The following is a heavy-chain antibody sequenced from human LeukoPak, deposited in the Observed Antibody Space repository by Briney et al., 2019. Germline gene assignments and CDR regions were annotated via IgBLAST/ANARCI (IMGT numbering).Heavy chain of an antibody. CDR1: GFTLSSYW. J-gene: IGHJ4*02. Sequence: AVSLRLSCAASGFTLSSYWMSWVRQAPGKGLEWVANIKQDGGEKYYVDSVKGRFTISRENAKNSLYLQMNSLRAEDTAVYYCARVPIVAATPLFDYWGQGTLVTVSS. CDR3: ARVPIVAATPLFDY. V-gene: IGHV3-7*01. CDR2: IKQDGGEK. D-gene: IGHD2-15*01.